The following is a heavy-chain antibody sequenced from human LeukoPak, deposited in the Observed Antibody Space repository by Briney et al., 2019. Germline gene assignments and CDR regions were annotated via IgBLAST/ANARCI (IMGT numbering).Heavy chain of an antibody. CDR2: ISSNGGST. J-gene: IGHJ6*02. V-gene: IGHV3-64D*09. D-gene: IGHD1-26*01. CDR3: VKAVGAKGDYYYYYGMDV. Sequence: PGGPLRLSCSASGFTFSSYAMHWVRQAPGKGLEYVSAISSNGGSTYYADSVKGRFTISRDNSKNTLYLQMSSLRAEDTAVYYCVKAVGAKGDYYYYYGMDVWGQGTTVTVSS. CDR1: GFTFSSYA.